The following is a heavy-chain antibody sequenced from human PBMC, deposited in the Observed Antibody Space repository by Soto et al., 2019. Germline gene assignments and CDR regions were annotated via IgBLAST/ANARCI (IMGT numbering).Heavy chain of an antibody. D-gene: IGHD3-10*01. CDR1: GGSISSSSYY. J-gene: IGHJ4*02. Sequence: SETLSLTCTVSGGSISSSSYYWGWIRQPPGKGLEWIGSIYYSGSTYYNPSLKSRVTISVDTSKNQFSLKLSSVTAADTAVYYCASPQKDEGFALNYWGQGTLVTVSS. CDR3: ASPQKDEGFALNY. CDR2: IYYSGST. V-gene: IGHV4-39*01.